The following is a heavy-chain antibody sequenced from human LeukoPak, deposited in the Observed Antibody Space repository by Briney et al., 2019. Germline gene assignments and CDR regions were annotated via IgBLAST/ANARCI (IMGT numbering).Heavy chain of an antibody. V-gene: IGHV3-66*01. Sequence: GGSLRLSCTASGFNVNSNYMSWVRQVPGKGLEWVSVIFGGGGTYYADSVKGRFTISRDNSKNTLYLQMNSLRVEDTAVYYCARDHSALASYPNPWGQGSLVTVSS. CDR2: IFGGGGT. CDR3: ARDHSALASYPNP. J-gene: IGHJ5*02. D-gene: IGHD3-10*01. CDR1: GFNVNSNY.